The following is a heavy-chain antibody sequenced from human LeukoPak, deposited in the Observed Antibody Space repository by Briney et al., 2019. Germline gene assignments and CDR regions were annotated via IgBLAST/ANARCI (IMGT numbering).Heavy chain of an antibody. J-gene: IGHJ6*02. Sequence: SETLSLTCAVYGGSFSGYYWSWIRQPPGKGLEWIGSIYYSGSTYYNPSLKSRVTISVDTSKNQFSLKLSSVTAADTAVYYCAGYSYGRNVWGQGTTVTVSS. CDR2: IYYSGST. D-gene: IGHD5-18*01. V-gene: IGHV4-34*01. CDR3: AGYSYGRNV. CDR1: GGSFSGYY.